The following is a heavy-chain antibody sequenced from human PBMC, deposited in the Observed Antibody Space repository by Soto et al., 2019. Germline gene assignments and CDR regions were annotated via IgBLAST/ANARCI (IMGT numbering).Heavy chain of an antibody. D-gene: IGHD6-13*01. Sequence: QVQLQESGPGLVKPSETLSLTCTVSGGSVSSGSYYWNWIRQPPGKGLEWIGYIYYNGSTNYNPSLTSRVTISVDTSKNQFSLRLSSVTAADTAVYYCASWYSSSWSNFDYWGQGTLVTVSS. CDR3: ASWYSSSWSNFDY. CDR2: IYYNGST. V-gene: IGHV4-61*01. J-gene: IGHJ4*02. CDR1: GGSVSSGSYY.